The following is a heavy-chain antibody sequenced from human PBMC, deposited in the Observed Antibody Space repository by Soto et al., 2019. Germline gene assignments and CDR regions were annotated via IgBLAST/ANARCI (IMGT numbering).Heavy chain of an antibody. V-gene: IGHV3-23*01. CDR3: AKGSYPRGYSYGSYYYYYGMDV. CDR2: ISGSGGST. Sequence: EVQLLESGGGLVQPGGSLRLSCAASGFTFSSYAISWVRQAPGKGLEWVSAISGSGGSTYYADSVKGRFTISRDNSKNTLYLQMNSLRAEDTAVYYCAKGSYPRGYSYGSYYYYYGMDVWGQGTTVTVSS. J-gene: IGHJ6*02. D-gene: IGHD5-18*01. CDR1: GFTFSSYA.